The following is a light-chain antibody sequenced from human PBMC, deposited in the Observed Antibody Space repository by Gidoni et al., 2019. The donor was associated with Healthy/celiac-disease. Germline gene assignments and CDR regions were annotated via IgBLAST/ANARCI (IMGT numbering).Light chain of an antibody. V-gene: IGKV1-6*01. CDR3: LQDYNYPYT. J-gene: IGKJ2*01. Sequence: AIQMTQSPSSLSASVGDRVTITCRASQGIRNDLGWYQQKPGKAPKLLIYAASSLKSGVPSRFSGSGSGTDFTLTISSLQPEDFATYYWLQDYNYPYTFGQGTKLEIK. CDR2: AAS. CDR1: QGIRND.